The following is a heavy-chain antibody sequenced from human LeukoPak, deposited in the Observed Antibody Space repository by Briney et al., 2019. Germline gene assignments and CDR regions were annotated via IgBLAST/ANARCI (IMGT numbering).Heavy chain of an antibody. J-gene: IGHJ6*03. CDR2: IYPDDSDT. D-gene: IGHD6-6*01. V-gene: IGHV5-51*01. CDR1: GYSFTNYW. CDR3: ARCIAARFGGRDYYYYYMDV. Sequence: GESLKISCKGSGYSFTNYWIGWVRQMPGKGLEWMGIIYPDDSDTGYSPSFQGQVTISADKSITTAYLQWSSLKASDTAMYYCARCIAARFGGRDYYYYYMDVWGKGTTVTVSS.